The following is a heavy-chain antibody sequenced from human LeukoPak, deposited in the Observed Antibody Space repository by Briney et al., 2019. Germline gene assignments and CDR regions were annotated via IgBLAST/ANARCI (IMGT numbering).Heavy chain of an antibody. J-gene: IGHJ6*02. CDR1: GGSISSSSYY. D-gene: IGHD2-21*01. CDR2: IYYSGST. CDR3: ARLFPNYYYGMDV. V-gene: IGHV4-39*01. Sequence: SETLSLTCTVSGGSISSSSYYWGWIRQPPGKGLEWIGSIYYSGSTYYNPSLKSRVTVSVDTSKNQFSLKLSSVTAADTAVYYCARLFPNYYYGMDVWGQGTTVTVSS.